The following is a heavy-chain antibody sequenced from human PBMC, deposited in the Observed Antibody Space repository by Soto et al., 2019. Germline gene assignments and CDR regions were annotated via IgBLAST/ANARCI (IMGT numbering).Heavy chain of an antibody. CDR3: ARMTYYDSSGSTSPDFDY. V-gene: IGHV3-33*01. CDR2: IWYDGSNK. Sequence: GGSLRLSCAASGFTFSSYGMHWVRQAPGKGLEWVAVIWYDGSNKYYADSVKGRFTISRDNSKNTLYLQMNSLRAEDTAVYYCARMTYYDSSGSTSPDFDYWGQGTLVTVSS. CDR1: GFTFSSYG. J-gene: IGHJ4*02. D-gene: IGHD3-22*01.